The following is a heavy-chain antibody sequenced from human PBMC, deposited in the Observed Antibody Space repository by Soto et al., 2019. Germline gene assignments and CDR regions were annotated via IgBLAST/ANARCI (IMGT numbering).Heavy chain of an antibody. CDR2: VYSSGTT. V-gene: IGHV4-4*07. CDR1: GGSINSYW. CDR3: ARDIGSYAYAEGY. J-gene: IGHJ4*02. Sequence: SETLSLTCSVSGGSINSYWWSWIRQPAGKGLEWIGRVYSSGTTDYNPSLNSRATMSVETSKDQFSLKLTSVTAADTAVYYCARDIGSYAYAEGYWGQGIQVTVSS. D-gene: IGHD2-2*01.